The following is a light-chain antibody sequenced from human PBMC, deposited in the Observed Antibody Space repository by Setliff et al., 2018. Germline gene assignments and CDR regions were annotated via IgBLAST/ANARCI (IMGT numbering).Light chain of an antibody. CDR3: CSYTNRATYV. CDR1: SSDIGGTNY. V-gene: IGLV2-14*03. CDR2: AAS. Sequence: ALAQPASVSGSLGQSITISCIGTSSDIGGTNYVSWYQQFPGEAPQLIIYAASDRPSGVSHRFSGSKSGNTASLTISGLQAEGEADYYCCSYTNRATYVFGTGTKV. J-gene: IGLJ1*01.